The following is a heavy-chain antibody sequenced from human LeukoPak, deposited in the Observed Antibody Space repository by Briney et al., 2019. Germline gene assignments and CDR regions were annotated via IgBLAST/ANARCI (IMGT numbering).Heavy chain of an antibody. V-gene: IGHV5-51*01. J-gene: IGHJ4*02. CDR3: ARLAYYYDSSGYSYYFDY. CDR2: IYPGDSDT. CDR1: GYSFTSYW. Sequence: GESLMISCKGSGYSFTSYWLGWVRQMPGKGLEWMGIIYPGDSDTRYSPSFQGQVTISADKSISTAYLQWSSLKASDTAMYYCARLAYYYDSSGYSYYFDYWGQGTLVTVSS. D-gene: IGHD3-22*01.